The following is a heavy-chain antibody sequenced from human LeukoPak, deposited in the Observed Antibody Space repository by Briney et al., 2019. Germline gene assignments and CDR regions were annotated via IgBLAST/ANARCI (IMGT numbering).Heavy chain of an antibody. CDR2: ISYDGSNK. CDR3: ARDKLRLGELSLPNDY. CDR1: GFTFSSYA. V-gene: IGHV3-30-3*01. D-gene: IGHD3-16*02. J-gene: IGHJ4*02. Sequence: GGSLRLSCAASGFTFSSYAMHWVRQAPGKGLEWVAVISYDGSNKYYADSVKGRFTISRDNSKNTLYLQMNSLRAEDTAVYYCARDKLRLGELSLPNDYRGQGTLVTVSS.